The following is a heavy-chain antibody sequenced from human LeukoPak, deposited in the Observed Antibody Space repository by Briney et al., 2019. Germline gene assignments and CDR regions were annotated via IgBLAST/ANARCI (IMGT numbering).Heavy chain of an antibody. CDR1: GYTFTGYY. J-gene: IGHJ5*02. Sequence: ASVKVSCKASGYTFTGYYMHWVRQAPEQGLEWMGWINPNSGGTNYAQKFQGRVTMTRATSISTAYMERSRLRSDDTAVYYCARSVISYLSYNWFDPWGQGSLVTVSS. CDR2: INPNSGGT. CDR3: ARSVISYLSYNWFDP. V-gene: IGHV1-2*02. D-gene: IGHD5-18*01.